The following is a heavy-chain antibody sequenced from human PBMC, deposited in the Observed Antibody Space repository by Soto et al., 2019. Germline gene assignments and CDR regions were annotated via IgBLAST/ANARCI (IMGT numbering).Heavy chain of an antibody. Sequence: GGSLRLSCAASGFTFRTYWMSWVRQAPGKGLEWVANINQDGNENYYVDSVKGRFTISRDNAKNSLYLQMISLRVEDTAVYYCARDNGEFDYWGQGTLVTVSS. D-gene: IGHD3-10*01. J-gene: IGHJ4*02. CDR2: INQDGNEN. CDR3: ARDNGEFDY. CDR1: GFTFRTYW. V-gene: IGHV3-7*01.